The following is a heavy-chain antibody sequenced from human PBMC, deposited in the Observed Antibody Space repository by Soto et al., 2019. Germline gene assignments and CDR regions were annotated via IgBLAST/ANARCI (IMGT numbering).Heavy chain of an antibody. D-gene: IGHD1-26*01. CDR2: SDPQNGKT. J-gene: IGHJ4*01. CDR1: GYTLTELS. V-gene: IGHV1-24*01. Sequence: ASVKVSCKVSGYTLTELSIHWVRQTPGKGLEWMGSSDPQNGKTIQAQKFQGRVTLTADTSTNTAYMALSSLNSEDTAVYYCATQWDLLFDYWG. CDR3: ATQWDLLFDY.